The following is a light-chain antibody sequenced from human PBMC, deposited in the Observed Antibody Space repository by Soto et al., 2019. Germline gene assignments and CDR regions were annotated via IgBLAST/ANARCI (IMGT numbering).Light chain of an antibody. CDR1: SGHSSYA. J-gene: IGLJ2*01. CDR2: LNSDGSH. V-gene: IGLV4-69*01. CDR3: QTWASGIEA. Sequence: QPVLTQSPSASASLGASVKLTCTLSSGHSSYAIAWHQQQPEKGPRYLMKLNSDGSHSKGDGIPDRFSGSSSGAERYLTISSLQSEDEADYYCQTWASGIEAFGGGTKLTVL.